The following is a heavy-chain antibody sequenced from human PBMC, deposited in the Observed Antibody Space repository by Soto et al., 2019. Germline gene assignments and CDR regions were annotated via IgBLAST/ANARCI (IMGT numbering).Heavy chain of an antibody. J-gene: IGHJ4*02. D-gene: IGHD6-13*01. CDR2: ISGSGGST. V-gene: IGHV3-23*01. CDR1: GXPRSSEW. CDR3: AKDAASVFDY. Sequence: GSLRLSCAASGXPRSSEWMSWVRQAPGKGLEWVSAISGSGGSTYYSDDVKGLFTISRDNSKNTLYLKMSSLRAADTAVYYCAKDAASVFDYWGQGTLGTVSS.